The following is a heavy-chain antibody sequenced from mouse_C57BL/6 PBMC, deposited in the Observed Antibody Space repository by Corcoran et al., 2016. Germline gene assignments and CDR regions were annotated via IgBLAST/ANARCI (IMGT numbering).Heavy chain of an antibody. CDR2: INPNNGGT. CDR1: GYTFTDYY. Sequence: EVQLQQSGPELVKPGASVKISCKASGYTFTDYYMNWVKQSHGKSLEWIGDINPNNGGTSYNQKFKGKATLTVDKSSSTAYMELRSLTSEDSAVYYCARSHSQDYYGSSDWYFDVWGTGTTVTVSS. J-gene: IGHJ1*03. D-gene: IGHD1-1*01. CDR3: ARSHSQDYYGSSDWYFDV. V-gene: IGHV1-26*01.